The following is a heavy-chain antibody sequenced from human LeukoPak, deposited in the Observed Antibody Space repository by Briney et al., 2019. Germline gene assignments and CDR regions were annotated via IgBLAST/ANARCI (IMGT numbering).Heavy chain of an antibody. Sequence: GSLRLSCAASGFTFSRDWMHWVRQAPGRGLVWVSRMNSDGSTTNYADSVQGRFTISRDNAKNTLYLQMNSLRAEDTAVYYCVRALMGTSDHWGQGSLVTVSS. CDR2: MNSDGSTT. V-gene: IGHV3-74*01. CDR3: VRALMGTSDH. CDR1: GFTFSRDW. D-gene: IGHD7-27*01. J-gene: IGHJ4*02.